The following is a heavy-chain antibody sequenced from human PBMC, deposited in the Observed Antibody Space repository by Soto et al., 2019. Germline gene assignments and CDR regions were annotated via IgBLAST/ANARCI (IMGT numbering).Heavy chain of an antibody. Sequence: GGSLRLSCAASGFTFYTYGMHWVRQVPGKGLQWVAIIWYDGGTKYYADSVKGRFTISRDNSKNTLYLQMNSLRAEDTAVYYCAKDSGIAVAGTMGSFDYWGQGTLVTVPS. D-gene: IGHD6-19*01. V-gene: IGHV3-30*02. J-gene: IGHJ4*02. CDR1: GFTFYTYG. CDR3: AKDSGIAVAGTMGSFDY. CDR2: IWYDGGTK.